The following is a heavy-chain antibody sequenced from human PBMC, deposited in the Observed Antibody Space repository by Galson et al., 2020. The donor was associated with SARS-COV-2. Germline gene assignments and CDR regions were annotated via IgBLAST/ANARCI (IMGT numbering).Heavy chain of an antibody. CDR2: IYPGDSDT. V-gene: IGHV5-51*01. Sequence: GESLKISCKGSGYSFTSYWIAWVRQMPGKGLEWMGIIYPGDSDTRYSPSFQDQVTISADKSISTAYLQWSSLKASDTAMYYCARLAGYNGYDLNWYFDLWGRGTLLTVSS. D-gene: IGHD5-12*01. CDR3: ARLAGYNGYDLNWYFDL. J-gene: IGHJ2*01. CDR1: GYSFTSYW.